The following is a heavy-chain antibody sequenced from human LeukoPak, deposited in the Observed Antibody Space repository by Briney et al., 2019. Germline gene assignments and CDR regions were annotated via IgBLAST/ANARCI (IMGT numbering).Heavy chain of an antibody. V-gene: IGHV1-18*01. Sequence: SVKVSCKASGYTFTSYGISWVRQAPGQGLEWMGWISAYNGNTNYAQKLQGRVTMTTDTSTSTAYMELRSLRSDDTAVYYCARYSGSPAYYYYGMDVWGQGTTVTVSS. D-gene: IGHD1-26*01. CDR3: ARYSGSPAYYYYGMDV. CDR1: GYTFTSYG. CDR2: ISAYNGNT. J-gene: IGHJ6*02.